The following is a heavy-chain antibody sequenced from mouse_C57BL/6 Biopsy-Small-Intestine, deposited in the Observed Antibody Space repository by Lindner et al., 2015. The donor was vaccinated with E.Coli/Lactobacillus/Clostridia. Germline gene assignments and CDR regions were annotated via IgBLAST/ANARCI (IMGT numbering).Heavy chain of an antibody. J-gene: IGHJ2*01. CDR3: ARDASGNREGNYFDY. V-gene: IGHV1-55*01. Sequence: SVKVSCKASGYTFNTYYMSWVRQAPGQGLEWMGIINPSGSSTSYTQKFQGRVTMTRDTSTSTVYMELSSLRSEDTAVYYCARDASGNREGNYFDYWGQGTLVTVSS. D-gene: IGHD3-1*01. CDR1: GYTFNTYY. CDR2: INPSGSST.